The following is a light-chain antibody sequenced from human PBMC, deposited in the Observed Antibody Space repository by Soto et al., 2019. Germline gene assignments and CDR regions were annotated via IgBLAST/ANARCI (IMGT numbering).Light chain of an antibody. CDR2: EVT. J-gene: IGLJ2*01. CDR1: SSDVGGYNY. Sequence: QSALTQPPSASGSPGQSVTISCTGTSSDVGGYNYVSWYQQHPGKAPKLMIYEVTKRPSGVPDRFSGSKSGHTASLTVSGLQAEDEADYYCSSYAGSNNFVFGGGTKVTVL. V-gene: IGLV2-8*01. CDR3: SSYAGSNNFV.